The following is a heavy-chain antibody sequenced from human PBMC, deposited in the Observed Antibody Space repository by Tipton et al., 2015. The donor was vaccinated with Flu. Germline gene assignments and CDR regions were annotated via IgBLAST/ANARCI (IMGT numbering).Heavy chain of an antibody. D-gene: IGHD3-10*01. CDR1: GFTFSTYA. Sequence: SLRLSCAASGFTFSTYAMSWVRQAPGKGLEWVSAISGSGGATYYADSVKGRFTISRDNSKNTLYLQINSLRAEDTAIYYCARIGGSGSLIREYNWFDPWGQGTLVTVSS. J-gene: IGHJ5*02. V-gene: IGHV3-23*01. CDR2: ISGSGGAT. CDR3: ARIGGSGSLIREYNWFDP.